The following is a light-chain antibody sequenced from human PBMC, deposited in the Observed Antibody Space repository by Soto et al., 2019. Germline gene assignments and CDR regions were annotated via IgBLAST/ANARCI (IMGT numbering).Light chain of an antibody. Sequence: ASQMTQSPSSLSASVGDRVTITCRASQDIKNELGWYQQKPGKAPNVLIYAASTLLSGVPSRFSGAGSGTDFTLTISSLQPEDFATYYCLQDHNYPRTFGQGTRVEIK. J-gene: IGKJ1*01. CDR3: LQDHNYPRT. CDR2: AAS. CDR1: QDIKNE. V-gene: IGKV1-6*01.